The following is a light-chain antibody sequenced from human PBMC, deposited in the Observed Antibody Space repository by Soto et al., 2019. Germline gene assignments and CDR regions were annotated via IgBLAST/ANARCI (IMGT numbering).Light chain of an antibody. CDR1: SSDVGNYNL. Sequence: QSALTQPASVSGSPGQSITISCTGISSDVGNYNLVSWYQHHPGKAPKVMIYEGTKRPSGVSNRFSGSKSGNTASLTISGLQPEYEANYYCCSYTGISTFYVFGTGTKV. CDR3: CSYTGISTFYV. J-gene: IGLJ1*01. CDR2: EGT. V-gene: IGLV2-23*01.